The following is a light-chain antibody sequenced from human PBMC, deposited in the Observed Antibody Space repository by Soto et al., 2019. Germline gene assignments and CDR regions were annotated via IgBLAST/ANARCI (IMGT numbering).Light chain of an antibody. CDR2: GNS. J-gene: IGLJ2*01. CDR3: QSYDSSLSGVV. CDR1: SSNIGAGYD. V-gene: IGLV1-40*01. Sequence: QSVLTQPPSVSGAPGQRVTISCTGSSSNIGAGYDVHWYQQLPGTAPQLLSYGNSNRPSGVPDRFSGSKSGTSASLAITGLQAEDEADYYCQSYDSSLSGVVFGGGTKVTVL.